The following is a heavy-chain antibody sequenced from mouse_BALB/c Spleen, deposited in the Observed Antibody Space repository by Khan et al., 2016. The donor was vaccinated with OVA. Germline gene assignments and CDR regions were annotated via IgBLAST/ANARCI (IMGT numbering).Heavy chain of an antibody. CDR1: GYTFTNYG. J-gene: IGHJ1*01. CDR2: INTYTGEP. V-gene: IGHV9-1*02. Sequence: QIQLVQSGPELKKPGETVKISCKASGYTFTNYGMNWVKQAPGKGLKWMGWINTYTGEPTYTDDFKGRFAFSLETSASTAYLQINIRKIEDMCTYFGASGASYWYFDVWGAGTTVTVSS. CDR3: ASGASYWYFDV.